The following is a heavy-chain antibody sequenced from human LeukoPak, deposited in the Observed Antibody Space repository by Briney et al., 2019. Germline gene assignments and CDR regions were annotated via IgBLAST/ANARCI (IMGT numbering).Heavy chain of an antibody. CDR1: GGSISSGGYY. CDR3: ARAEILYYDSSGYFNWFDP. V-gene: IGHV4-31*03. D-gene: IGHD3-22*01. Sequence: SQTLSLTCTVSGGSISSGGYYWSWIRQHPGKGLEWIGYIYYSGSTYYNPSLKSRVTISVDTSKNQFSLKLSSVTAADTAVYYCARAEILYYDSSGYFNWFDPWGQETLVTVSS. CDR2: IYYSGST. J-gene: IGHJ5*02.